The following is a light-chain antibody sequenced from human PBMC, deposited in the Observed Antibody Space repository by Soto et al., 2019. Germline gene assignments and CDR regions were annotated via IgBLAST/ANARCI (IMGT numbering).Light chain of an antibody. Sequence: DIQITQSPSPPSASVGDRVTIPCRATQTINTNLNWYQHKPGKAPNLLIYAASTLQSGVPSRFSGSGSGTDFTLTISSLQPEDFATYYCQQSYSTPHTFGQGTRLEIK. CDR1: QTINTN. J-gene: IGKJ5*01. CDR3: QQSYSTPHT. CDR2: AAS. V-gene: IGKV1-39*01.